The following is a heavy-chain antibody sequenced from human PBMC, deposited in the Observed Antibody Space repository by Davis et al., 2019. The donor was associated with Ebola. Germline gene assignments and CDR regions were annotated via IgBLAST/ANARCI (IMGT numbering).Heavy chain of an antibody. Sequence: SVKVSCKASGYTFTYRYLHWVRQAPGQALEWMGWITPFNGNTNYAQKFQDRVTITRDRSMSTAYMELSSLRSEDTAMYYCASQVSMISRVDGGWFDPWGQGTLVTVSS. D-gene: IGHD3-16*01. V-gene: IGHV1-45*02. J-gene: IGHJ5*02. CDR2: ITPFNGNT. CDR1: GYTFTYRY. CDR3: ASQVSMISRVDGGWFDP.